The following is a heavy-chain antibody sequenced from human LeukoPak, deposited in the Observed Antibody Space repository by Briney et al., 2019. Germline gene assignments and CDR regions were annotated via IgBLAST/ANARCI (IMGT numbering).Heavy chain of an antibody. CDR3: ARVYYYDSSGYYSWYFDL. D-gene: IGHD3-22*01. Sequence: SETLSLTCTVPGGSISSSYWSWIRQPPGKGLEWIGYIYYSGSTNYNPSLKSRVTISVDTSKNQFSLKLSSVTAADTAVYYCARVYYYDSSGYYSWYFDLWGRGTLVTVSS. V-gene: IGHV4-59*08. CDR2: IYYSGST. CDR1: GGSISSSY. J-gene: IGHJ2*01.